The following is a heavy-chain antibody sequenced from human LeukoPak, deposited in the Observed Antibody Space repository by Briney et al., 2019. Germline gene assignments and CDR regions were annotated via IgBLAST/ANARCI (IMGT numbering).Heavy chain of an antibody. Sequence: GGSLRLSCAASGFTFRSYWMTWVRQAPGQGLEWVANIKQDGSAKYYVDSVKGRFTISRDNAKNSLYLQMNSLRVEDTAVYYCTRDTGCSGGACYSFYDYWGQGTLVTVSS. CDR1: GFTFRSYW. CDR3: TRDTGCSGGACYSFYDY. V-gene: IGHV3-7*01. J-gene: IGHJ4*02. D-gene: IGHD2-15*01. CDR2: IKQDGSAK.